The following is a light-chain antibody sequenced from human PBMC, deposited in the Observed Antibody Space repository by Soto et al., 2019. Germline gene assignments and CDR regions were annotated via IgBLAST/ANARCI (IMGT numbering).Light chain of an antibody. V-gene: IGLV1-44*01. CDR1: SSNIGSKT. Sequence: QSVLTQPPSASGTPGQRVTISCSGSSSNIGSKTVNWYQQLPGTVPKLLIYNSYQRPSGVPDRFSGSKSGTSASLAISGLQSEDEADYHCAAWEASLNGYVFGAGTKVTV. CDR2: NSY. J-gene: IGLJ1*01. CDR3: AAWEASLNGYV.